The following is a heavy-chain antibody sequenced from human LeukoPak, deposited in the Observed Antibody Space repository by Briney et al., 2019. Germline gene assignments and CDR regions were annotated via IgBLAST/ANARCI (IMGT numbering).Heavy chain of an antibody. CDR2: INQGGSGT. CDR3: ARAGSAGTTDY. J-gene: IGHJ4*02. Sequence: GGSLRLSCVASGFTFSDYWMSWVRQAPGKGLEWVANINQGGSGTYYVDSVKGRFTISRDNAKNSLYLQMNSLRDEDTATFYCARAGSAGTTDYWGQGTRVTLSS. V-gene: IGHV3-7*01. CDR1: GFTFSDYW. D-gene: IGHD6-13*01.